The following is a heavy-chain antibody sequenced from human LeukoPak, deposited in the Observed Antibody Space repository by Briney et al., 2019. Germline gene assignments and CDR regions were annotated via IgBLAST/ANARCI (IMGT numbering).Heavy chain of an antibody. CDR2: INPTSGGT. J-gene: IGHJ4*02. D-gene: IGHD3-16*02. V-gene: IGHV1-2*02. Sequence: ASVKVSCKPSGYTFTAYYLHWVRQAPGQGLEWMGWINPTSGGTHYAQKLQGRVTMTTDTSTSTAYMELRSLRSDDTAVYYCARGGIMITFGGVIVDYWGQGTLVTVSS. CDR3: ARGGIMITFGGVIVDY. CDR1: GYTFTAYY.